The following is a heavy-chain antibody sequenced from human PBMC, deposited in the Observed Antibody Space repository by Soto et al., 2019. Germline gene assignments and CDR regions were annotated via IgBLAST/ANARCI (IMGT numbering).Heavy chain of an antibody. J-gene: IGHJ4*02. CDR3: AHRWIGVSPWYYGDFDY. V-gene: IGHV2-5*01. CDR2: IYWYEYK. Sequence: QITLKESGPTLVTPTQTLTLTCTFSGFSLGTSGVGVGWSRQPQGKALEWLVIIYWYEYKRYSPSLRSRLTITKDTSRNQVVLTMSNVELVDTATYFCAHRWIGVSPWYYGDFDYWGQGPLVTVSS. D-gene: IGHD3-10*01. CDR1: GFSLGTSGVG.